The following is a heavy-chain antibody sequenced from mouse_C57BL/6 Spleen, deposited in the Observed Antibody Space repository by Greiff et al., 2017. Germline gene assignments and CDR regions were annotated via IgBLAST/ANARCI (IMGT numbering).Heavy chain of an antibody. D-gene: IGHD2-2*01. CDR1: GYAFSSSW. J-gene: IGHJ3*01. V-gene: IGHV1-82*01. CDR3: ASRYGYDEAWFAY. CDR2: IYPGDGDT. Sequence: QVQLQQSGPELVKPGASVKISCKASGYAFSSSWMNWVKQRPGKGLEWIGRIYPGDGDTNYNGKFKGKATLTADKSYSTAYMQLSSLTSEDSAVYFCASRYGYDEAWFAYWGQGTLVTVSA.